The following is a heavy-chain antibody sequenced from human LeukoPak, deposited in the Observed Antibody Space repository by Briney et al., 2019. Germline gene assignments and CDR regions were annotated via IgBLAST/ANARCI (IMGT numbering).Heavy chain of an antibody. CDR1: GYNFISYY. V-gene: IGHV1-46*01. D-gene: IGHD2-2*01. CDR3: ARLADSTC. J-gene: IGHJ4*02. CDR2: INPSGGST. Sequence: GASVKVSCKASGYNFISYYMHWVRQAPGQGLEWMGIINPSGGSTSYAQKFQDRVTMTRDTSTSTVYMELSSLKASDTAMYFCARLADSTCWGQGTLVTVSS.